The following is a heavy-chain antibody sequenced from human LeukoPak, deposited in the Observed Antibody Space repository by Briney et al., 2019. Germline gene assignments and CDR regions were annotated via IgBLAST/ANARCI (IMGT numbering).Heavy chain of an antibody. Sequence: SETLSLTCAVYGVSFSGYYWSWIRQPPGKGLEWIGEINHSGSTNYNPSLKSRVTISVDTSKNQFSLKLSSVTAADTAVYYCARGGGYSYGYYYYYGMDVWGQGTTVTVSS. CDR1: GVSFSGYY. CDR2: INHSGST. CDR3: ARGGGYSYGYYYYYGMDV. D-gene: IGHD5-18*01. J-gene: IGHJ6*02. V-gene: IGHV4-34*01.